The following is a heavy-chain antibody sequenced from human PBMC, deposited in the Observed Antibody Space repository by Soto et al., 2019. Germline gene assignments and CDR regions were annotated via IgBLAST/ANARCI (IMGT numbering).Heavy chain of an antibody. D-gene: IGHD4-17*01. Sequence: EVQLVQSGAEVKKPGESLKISCKGSGYSFTNYWIAWVSQMPETGLEWMGIIAPGDADTRYRPPFQGPVTISVDKSINTAYLQWNSLKASDSAMYYGVRTVTNPLAYFDYWGQGTLVTVSS. CDR2: IAPGDADT. CDR3: VRTVTNPLAYFDY. J-gene: IGHJ4*02. V-gene: IGHV5-51*03. CDR1: GYSFTNYW.